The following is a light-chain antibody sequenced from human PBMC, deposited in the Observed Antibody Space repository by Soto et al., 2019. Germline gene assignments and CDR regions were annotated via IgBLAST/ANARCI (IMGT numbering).Light chain of an antibody. CDR1: QDIRHE. CDR2: AAS. J-gene: IGKJ1*01. V-gene: IGKV1-6*01. Sequence: AIQMTQSPSSLSASVGDRVTIACRASQDIRHELGWYQQKPGKAPKLLIYAASSLLGGVPSRFSGSGSGTDFTLTISSLQPEDFATYFSLQDSAYPWTFGQGTKVEVK. CDR3: LQDSAYPWT.